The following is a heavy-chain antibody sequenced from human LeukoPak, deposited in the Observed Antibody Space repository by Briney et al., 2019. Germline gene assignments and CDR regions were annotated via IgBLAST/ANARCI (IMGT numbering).Heavy chain of an antibody. CDR3: ARDVAPIVVVPAAHTKFDP. D-gene: IGHD2-2*01. CDR2: INPNSGCT. J-gene: IGHJ5*02. Sequence: ASVEVSCKASGYTFTCYYMHWVRQAPGQGLEWMGWINPNSGCTNYAQKFQGRVTMTRDTSISTAYMELSRLRSDDTAVYYCARDVAPIVVVPAAHTKFDPWGQGTLVTVSS. V-gene: IGHV1-2*02. CDR1: GYTFTCYY.